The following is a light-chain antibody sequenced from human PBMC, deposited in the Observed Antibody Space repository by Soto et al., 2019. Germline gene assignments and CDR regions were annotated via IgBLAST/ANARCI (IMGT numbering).Light chain of an antibody. CDR2: EVN. V-gene: IGLV2-8*01. CDR1: SSDVGAYNY. CDR3: NSYAGSNSFV. J-gene: IGLJ1*01. Sequence: QSALTQPPSASGSPGQSVTISCTGTSSDVGAYNYVSWYQQHPGKAPKLVIFEVNKRPSGVPDRFSGSKSGNTASLTVSGLQTEDEADYYCNSYAGSNSFVFGTGTKVTVL.